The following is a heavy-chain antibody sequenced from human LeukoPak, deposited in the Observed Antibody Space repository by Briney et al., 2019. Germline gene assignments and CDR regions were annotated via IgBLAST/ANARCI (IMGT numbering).Heavy chain of an antibody. V-gene: IGHV1-69*04. CDR1: GGTFSSYA. J-gene: IGHJ4*02. CDR3: AREVSGSSGSYFDY. CDR2: IIPILGIA. D-gene: IGHD3-10*01. Sequence: SVKVSCKASGGTFSSYATSWVRQAPGQGLEWMGRIIPILGIANYAQKFQGRVTITADKSTSTAYMELSSLRSEDTAVYYCAREVSGSSGSYFDYWGQGTLVTVSS.